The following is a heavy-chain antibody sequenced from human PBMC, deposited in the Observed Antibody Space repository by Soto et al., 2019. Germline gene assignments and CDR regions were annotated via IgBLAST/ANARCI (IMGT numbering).Heavy chain of an antibody. J-gene: IGHJ4*02. D-gene: IGHD3-16*01. Sequence: EVQLVETGGSLIQPGGSLRLSCAVSGFTVRSNYMSWVRQAPGKGLEWVSIIYSSGNTYYADSVKGRFTMSRDTSNNTVFLQMSSLRAEDTAVYYCARVSSPFGYWGQGTLVTVA. CDR1: GFTVRSNY. V-gene: IGHV3-53*02. CDR2: IYSSGNT. CDR3: ARVSSPFGY.